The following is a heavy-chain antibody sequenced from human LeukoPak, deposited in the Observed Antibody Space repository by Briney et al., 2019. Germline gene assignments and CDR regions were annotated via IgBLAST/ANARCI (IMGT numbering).Heavy chain of an antibody. CDR1: GFTFSSYA. Sequence: PGGSLRLSCAASGFTFSSYAMSWVRQAPGKGLEWVSVISGGGGTTFYSDSVKGRFTISRDNSKNTLYLQMNSLRAEDTAVYYCAKLRGATIFGVVIEDWGQGTLVTVSS. V-gene: IGHV3-23*01. D-gene: IGHD3-3*01. CDR3: AKLRGATIFGVVIED. CDR2: ISGGGGTT. J-gene: IGHJ4*02.